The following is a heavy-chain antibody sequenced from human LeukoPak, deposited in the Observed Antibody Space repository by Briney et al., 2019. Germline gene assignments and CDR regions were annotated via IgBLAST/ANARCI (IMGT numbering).Heavy chain of an antibody. CDR3: AKDLSGSNWLDP. CDR2: ISYDGSNK. V-gene: IGHV3-30*18. D-gene: IGHD1-26*01. CDR1: GFTFSSYG. Sequence: GGSLRLSCAASGFTFSSYGMHWVRQAPRKGLDWVAVISYDGSNKYYADSVKGRFTISRDNSKNTLYLQMNSLRAEDTAVYHCAKDLSGSNWLDPWGQGTLVTVSS. J-gene: IGHJ5*02.